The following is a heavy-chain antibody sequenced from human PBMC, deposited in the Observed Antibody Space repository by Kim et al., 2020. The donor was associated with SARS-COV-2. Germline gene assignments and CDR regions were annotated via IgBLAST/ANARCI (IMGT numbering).Heavy chain of an antibody. V-gene: IGHV1-2*02. CDR1: GYSFSDYY. D-gene: IGHD2-2*01. J-gene: IGHJ2*01. CDR2: IRPQSGDT. CDR3: ARKAVVIPAAEPLDL. Sequence: ASVKVSCKASGYSFSDYYIYWVRQAPGQGLEWMGWIRPQSGDTKYAQKFQDRVTLTRDTSVTTAYMDLKSLTPDDTAVYFCARKAVVIPAAEPLDLWGRGTLVSVSS.